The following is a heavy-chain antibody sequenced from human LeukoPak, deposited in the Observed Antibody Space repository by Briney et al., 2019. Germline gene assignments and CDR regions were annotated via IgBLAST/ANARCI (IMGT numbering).Heavy chain of an antibody. D-gene: IGHD4-23*01. J-gene: IGHJ1*01. CDR1: GFTFSSYW. Sequence: GGSLRLSCAASGFTFSSYWMHWVRQVPGKGLVWVSGINTDGRSTSYADSVKGRFTISRDNAKNPLYLQMKSLRVEDTAVYYCYGANAEQWGEGTLVTVSS. V-gene: IGHV3-74*01. CDR3: YGANAEQ. CDR2: INTDGRST.